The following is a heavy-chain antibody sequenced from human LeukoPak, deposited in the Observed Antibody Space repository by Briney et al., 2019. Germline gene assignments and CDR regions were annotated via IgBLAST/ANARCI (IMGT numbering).Heavy chain of an antibody. CDR3: ARDYYDSSGYLDY. J-gene: IGHJ4*02. CDR1: GGTFSSYA. CDR2: IIPIFGTA. Sequence: SVKVSCKASGGTFSSYAISWVRQAPGQGLEWMGRIIPIFGTANCAQKFQGRVTITTDESTSTAYMELSSLRSEDTAVYYCARDYYDSSGYLDYWGQGTLVTVSS. D-gene: IGHD3-22*01. V-gene: IGHV1-69*05.